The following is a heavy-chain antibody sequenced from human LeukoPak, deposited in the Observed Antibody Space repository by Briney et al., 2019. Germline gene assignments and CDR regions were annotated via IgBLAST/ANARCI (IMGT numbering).Heavy chain of an antibody. CDR1: GGSISSSSYY. Sequence: PSETLSLTRTVSGGSISSSSYYWGWIRQPPGKGLEWIGSIYYSGSTYYNSSLKSRVTISVDTSKNQFSLKLSSVTAADTAVYYCASPIAARPPWGQGTLVTVSS. V-gene: IGHV4-39*01. D-gene: IGHD6-6*01. J-gene: IGHJ5*02. CDR3: ASPIAARPP. CDR2: IYYSGST.